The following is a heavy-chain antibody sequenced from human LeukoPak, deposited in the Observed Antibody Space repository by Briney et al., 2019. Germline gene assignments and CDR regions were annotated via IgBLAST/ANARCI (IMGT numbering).Heavy chain of an antibody. J-gene: IGHJ5*02. CDR2: INHSGST. D-gene: IGHD3-3*01. CDR1: GGSFSGYY. V-gene: IGHV4-34*01. CDR3: ARGVYDFWSGYRDWFDP. Sequence: SETLSLTCAVYGGSFSGYYWSWIRQPPGKGLEWIGEINHSGSTNYNPSLKGRVTISVDTSKNQFSLKLSSVTAADTAVYYCARGVYDFWSGYRDWFDPWGQGTLVTVSS.